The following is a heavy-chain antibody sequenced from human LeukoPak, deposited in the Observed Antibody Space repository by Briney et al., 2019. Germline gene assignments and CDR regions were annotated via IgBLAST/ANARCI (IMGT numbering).Heavy chain of an antibody. Sequence: GGSLRLSCAASGFTFNSYAIHWVRQAPGKGLEWVAVISYDGSNKYYADSVKGRFTIFRDNSKNTLFLQINSLRPEDTAVYYCARVDDLDAFDIWGQGTLVTVSS. J-gene: IGHJ3*02. CDR1: GFTFNSYA. CDR2: ISYDGSNK. CDR3: ARVDDLDAFDI. D-gene: IGHD2-2*03. V-gene: IGHV3-30*04.